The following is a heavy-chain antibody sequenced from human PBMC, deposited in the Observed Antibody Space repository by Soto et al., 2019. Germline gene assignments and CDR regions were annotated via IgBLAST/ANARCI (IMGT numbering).Heavy chain of an antibody. J-gene: IGHJ4*02. CDR2: IYYSGST. Sequence: QVQLQESGPGLVKPSETLSLTCTVSGGSISSYYWSWIRQPPGKGLEWIGYIYYSGSTNYNPSLKSRVTISVDTSKNQFSLKLSSVTAADTAVYYCARDSSGWTSFDYWGQGTLVTVSS. V-gene: IGHV4-59*01. CDR1: GGSISSYY. CDR3: ARDSSGWTSFDY. D-gene: IGHD6-19*01.